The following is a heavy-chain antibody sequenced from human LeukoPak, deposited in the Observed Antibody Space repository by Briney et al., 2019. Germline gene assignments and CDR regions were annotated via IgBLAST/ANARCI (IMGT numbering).Heavy chain of an antibody. Sequence: TGGSLRLSCAASGFTFNSFAMNWVRQAPGKGLEWISYISSSSSTIYYSDSVKGRFSISRDNAKNSVYLEMNSPRDEDTAVYYCARVGGYQLPKFDYWGRGTLVTVPS. CDR1: GFTFNSFA. D-gene: IGHD2-2*01. CDR2: ISSSSSTI. J-gene: IGHJ4*02. CDR3: ARVGGYQLPKFDY. V-gene: IGHV3-48*02.